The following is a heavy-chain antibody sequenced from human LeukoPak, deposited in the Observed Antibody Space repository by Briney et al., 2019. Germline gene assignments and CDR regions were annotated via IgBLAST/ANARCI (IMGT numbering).Heavy chain of an antibody. CDR1: GYSISSGYY. V-gene: IGHV4-38-2*02. Sequence: PSETLSLTCTVSGYSISSGYYWGWIRQPPGKGLEWIGSICHSGSTYYNPSLKSRVTISVDTSKNQFSLKLSSVTAADTAVYYCARRGIAVAGDFDYWGQGTLVTVSS. D-gene: IGHD6-19*01. CDR3: ARRGIAVAGDFDY. J-gene: IGHJ4*02. CDR2: ICHSGST.